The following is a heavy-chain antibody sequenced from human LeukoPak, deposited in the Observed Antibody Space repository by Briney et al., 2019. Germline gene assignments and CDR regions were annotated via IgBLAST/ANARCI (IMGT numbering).Heavy chain of an antibody. J-gene: IGHJ4*02. D-gene: IGHD2-2*01. CDR3: ARVSSTGECDY. V-gene: IGHV3-21*01. Sequence: GGSLRLSCAASGFTFSSYSMNWVRQAPGKGLEWVSSISSSSYIYYADSVKGRFTISRDNAKNSLYLQMNSLRAEDTAVYYCARVSSTGECDYWGQGTLVTVSS. CDR1: GFTFSSYS. CDR2: ISSSSYI.